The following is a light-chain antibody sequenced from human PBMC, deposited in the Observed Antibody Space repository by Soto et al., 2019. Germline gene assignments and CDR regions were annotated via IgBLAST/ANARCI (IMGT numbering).Light chain of an antibody. CDR2: EVD. Sequence: QSVLTQPPSASGSPGQSVTISCIGTSSDVGGYNFVSWYQHHPGKAPKFMIYEVDKRPSGVPDRFSGSKSGNTASRAVSGLQPEDEADYYCSSYAGSTVVFGGGTKLTVL. CDR3: SSYAGSTVV. V-gene: IGLV2-8*01. CDR1: SSDVGGYNF. J-gene: IGLJ2*01.